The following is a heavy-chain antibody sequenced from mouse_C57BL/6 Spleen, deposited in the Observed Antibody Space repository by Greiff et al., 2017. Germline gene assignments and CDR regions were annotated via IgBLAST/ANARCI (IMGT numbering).Heavy chain of an antibody. V-gene: IGHV1-82*01. D-gene: IGHD2-4*01. CDR2: IYPGDGDT. CDR3: ARSVYDYDIDY. J-gene: IGHJ2*01. Sequence: VQLQQSGPELVKPGASVKISCKASGYAFSSSWMNWVKQRPGKGLEWIGRIYPGDGDTNYNGKFKGKATLTADKSSSTAYMQLSSLTSEDSAVYFRARSVYDYDIDYWGQGTTLTVSS. CDR1: GYAFSSSW.